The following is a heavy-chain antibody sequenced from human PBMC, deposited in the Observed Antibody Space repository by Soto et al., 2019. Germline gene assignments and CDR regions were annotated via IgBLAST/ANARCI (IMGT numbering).Heavy chain of an antibody. D-gene: IGHD1-26*01. CDR1: GGSISSYY. J-gene: IGHJ6*04. CDR2: IYYSGST. Sequence: QVQLQESGPGLVKPSETLSLTCTVSGGSISSYYWSWIRQPPGKGLEWIGYIYYSGSTNYNPSLKSRVTISVDTSKNQFSLKLSSVTAADTAVYYCRCQGNRAKLPGLDVWGKGTTVTVSS. V-gene: IGHV4-59*08. CDR3: RCQGNRAKLPGLDV.